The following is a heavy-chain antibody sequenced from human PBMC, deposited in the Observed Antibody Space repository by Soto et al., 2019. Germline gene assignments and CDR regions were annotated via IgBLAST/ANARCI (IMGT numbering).Heavy chain of an antibody. CDR3: AKDHSNFGLGP. J-gene: IGHJ5*02. Sequence: EVQLSESGGGLVQPGGSLRLSCAASGFSASTYSSMNWVWVRQAPGKGLEWVSGIRGTTNATYYADSVMGRLSISRDYSRNTLYLQLNGLRVEDTAIYYCAKDHSNFGLGPWGQGTLVTVSS. V-gene: IGHV3-23*01. D-gene: IGHD4-4*01. CDR1: GFSASTYS. CDR2: IRGTTNAT.